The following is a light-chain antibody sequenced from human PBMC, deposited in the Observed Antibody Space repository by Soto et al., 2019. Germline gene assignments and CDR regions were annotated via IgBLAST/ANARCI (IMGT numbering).Light chain of an antibody. V-gene: IGLV2-14*01. Sequence: QSALTQPASVSGSPGQSITISCTGTSSDVGGYNYVSWYQQPPGKAPKLMHYEVSNRPSGVSNRFSGSKSGNTASLTISGLQAEDEADYYCSSYTSSSPYVFGTGTKVTVL. CDR3: SSYTSSSPYV. CDR2: EVS. CDR1: SSDVGGYNY. J-gene: IGLJ1*01.